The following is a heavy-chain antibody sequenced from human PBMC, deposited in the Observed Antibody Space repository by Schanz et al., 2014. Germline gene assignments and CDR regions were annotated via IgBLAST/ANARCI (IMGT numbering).Heavy chain of an antibody. CDR2: LYYTGKT. Sequence: QLHLQESGPGLAKPSETLSLICSVSGGSISTSSRYWGWIRQSPGKGLEWLGSLYYTGKTHYNPSLKRQVTISQDTSKTHFSLNLTSVTAADTAVYYCVRHGNYEFWHGPTPQFENWGQGTLVTVS. D-gene: IGHD3-3*01. CDR3: VRHGNYEFWHGPTPQFEN. CDR1: GGSISTSSRY. J-gene: IGHJ4*02. V-gene: IGHV4-39*01.